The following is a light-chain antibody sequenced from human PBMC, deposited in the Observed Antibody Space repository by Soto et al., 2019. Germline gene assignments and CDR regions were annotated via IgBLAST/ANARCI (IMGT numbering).Light chain of an antibody. CDR3: QQRSNWIT. Sequence: EIVITQSPATLSVSPGERATLSCRASQSVSSNLAWYQQKPGQAPRLLIYGASNRATGIPARFSGSGSGTEFTLTISSLQSEDFALYYCQQRSNWITFGQGTRREIK. J-gene: IGKJ5*01. CDR1: QSVSSN. V-gene: IGKV3D-15*01. CDR2: GAS.